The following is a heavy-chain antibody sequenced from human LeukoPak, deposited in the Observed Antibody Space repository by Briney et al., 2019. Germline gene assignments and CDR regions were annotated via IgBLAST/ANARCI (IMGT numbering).Heavy chain of an antibody. J-gene: IGHJ4*02. D-gene: IGHD3-10*01. Sequence: SETLSLICTVSGGSIVSHYWNWIRQPARRGLEWIGRFYASGTTNTSPSLKSRVTMSVDTSKNQFSLKLSSVTAADTAVYYCALYGSGSYNFDSWGQGTLVTVSS. V-gene: IGHV4-4*07. CDR2: FYASGTT. CDR1: GGSIVSHY. CDR3: ALYGSGSYNFDS.